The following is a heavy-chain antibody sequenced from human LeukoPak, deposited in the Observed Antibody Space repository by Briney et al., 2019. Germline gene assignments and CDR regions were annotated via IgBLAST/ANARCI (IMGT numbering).Heavy chain of an antibody. CDR2: MNPNSGNT. V-gene: IGHV1-8*03. CDR1: GYTFTSYD. CDR3: AREAYDFWSGYLHYMDV. Sequence: ASVEVSCKASGYTFTSYDINWVRQATGQGLEWMGWMNPNSGNTGYAQKFQGRVTITRNTSISTAYMELSSLRSEDTAVYYCAREAYDFWSGYLHYMDVWGKGTTVTVSS. D-gene: IGHD3-3*01. J-gene: IGHJ6*03.